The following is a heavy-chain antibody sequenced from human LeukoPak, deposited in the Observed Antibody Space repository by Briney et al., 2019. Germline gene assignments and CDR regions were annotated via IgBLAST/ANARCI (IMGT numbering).Heavy chain of an antibody. CDR2: IYYSGST. CDR1: GGSISSSTFY. J-gene: IGHJ5*02. Sequence: SETLSLTCTVSGGSISSSTFYWGWIRQPPGKGLEWIGTIYYSGSTFYNPSLKSRVTVSVDTSKNQFSLKLSSLTAADTAVYYCARAQGYCSGGSCSNWFDPWGQGTLVTVSS. V-gene: IGHV4-39*07. D-gene: IGHD2-15*01. CDR3: ARAQGYCSGGSCSNWFDP.